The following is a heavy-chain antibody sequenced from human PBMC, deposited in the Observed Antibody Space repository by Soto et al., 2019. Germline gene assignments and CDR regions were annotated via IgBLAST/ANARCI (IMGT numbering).Heavy chain of an antibody. CDR1: GGTFSSYA. V-gene: IGHV1-69*13. CDR3: ASDYGDYYGMDV. D-gene: IGHD4-17*01. Sequence: ASVKVSCKASGGTFSSYAISWVRQAPGQGLEWMGGIIPIFGTANYAQKFQGRVTITADESTSTAYMELSSLRSEDTAVYYCASDYGDYYGMDVWGQGTTVTVSS. CDR2: IIPIFGTA. J-gene: IGHJ6*02.